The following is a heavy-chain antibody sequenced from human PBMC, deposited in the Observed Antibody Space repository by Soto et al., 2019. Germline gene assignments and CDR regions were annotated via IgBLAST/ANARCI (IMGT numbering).Heavy chain of an antibody. J-gene: IGHJ4*02. CDR1: VFTFNTYD. CDR3: ARGGSGSYRMFDY. CDR2: ISVYHGNT. Sequence: QVQLVQSGAEVKKPGASVTVSCQASVFTFNTYDITWVRQAPGQGLEWLGWISVYHGNTNYAQKVQGRVTMTTDTSTSTAYMELRSLRSDDTTVYYCARGGSGSYRMFDYWVQGTLVTVSS. D-gene: IGHD1-26*01. V-gene: IGHV1-18*01.